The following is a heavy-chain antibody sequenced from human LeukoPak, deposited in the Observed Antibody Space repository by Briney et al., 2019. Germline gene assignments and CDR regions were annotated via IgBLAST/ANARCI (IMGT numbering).Heavy chain of an antibody. D-gene: IGHD3-10*01. Sequence: SVKVSCKASGGTFSSYAISWVRQAPGQGLEWMGGIIPIFGTANYAQKFQGRVTITADESTSTAYMELSSLRSEDTAVYYCARDPGGSYSTYDAFDIWGQGTMVTVSS. CDR1: GGTFSSYA. J-gene: IGHJ3*02. CDR3: ARDPGGSYSTYDAFDI. V-gene: IGHV1-69*13. CDR2: IIPIFGTA.